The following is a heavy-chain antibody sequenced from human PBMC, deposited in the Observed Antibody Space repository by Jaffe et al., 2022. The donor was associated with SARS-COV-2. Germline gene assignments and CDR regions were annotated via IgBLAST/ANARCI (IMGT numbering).Heavy chain of an antibody. Sequence: QVQLQESGPGLVKPSETLSLTCTVSGGSITDSYWNWIRQSPEKGLEWIGFVHHSGSTNYKPSLRSRVAISIDTSKTHFSLNLKSVTAADTAVYYCARVSGSYWYFDVWGRGTPVTVSS. J-gene: IGHJ2*01. CDR1: GGSITDSY. D-gene: IGHD3-10*01. CDR3: ARVSGSYWYFDV. CDR2: VHHSGST. V-gene: IGHV4-59*01.